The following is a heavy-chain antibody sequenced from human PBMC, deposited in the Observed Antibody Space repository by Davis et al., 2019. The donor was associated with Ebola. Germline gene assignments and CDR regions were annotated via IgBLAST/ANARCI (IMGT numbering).Heavy chain of an antibody. CDR2: ISSSSSYT. Sequence: GGSLRFSCAASGFTFSDYYMSWIRQAPGKGLEWVSYISSSSSYTNYADSVKGRFTISRDNAKNTLYLQASSLRAEDTAVYYCAKDPLRLGELVLDYWGQGTLVTVSS. CDR3: AKDPLRLGELVLDY. D-gene: IGHD3-16*01. V-gene: IGHV3-11*06. J-gene: IGHJ4*02. CDR1: GFTFSDYY.